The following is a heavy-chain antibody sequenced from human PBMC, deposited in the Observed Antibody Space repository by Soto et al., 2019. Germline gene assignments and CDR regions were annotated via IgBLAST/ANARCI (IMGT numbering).Heavy chain of an antibody. V-gene: IGHV1-69*01. CDR2: IIPLFPTA. CDR3: AIEPPRTAMIKFAFEI. J-gene: IGHJ3*02. Sequence: QVQLVQSGAEVRKPGSSVRVSCKASGGTFNTYAISWVRQAPGQGLEWLGGIIPLFPTANYAQKFQGRVTITADESTSTAYMELSGLRSEDTAVYFCAIEPPRTAMIKFAFEIWGQGTMVTVAS. D-gene: IGHD5-18*01. CDR1: GGTFNTYA.